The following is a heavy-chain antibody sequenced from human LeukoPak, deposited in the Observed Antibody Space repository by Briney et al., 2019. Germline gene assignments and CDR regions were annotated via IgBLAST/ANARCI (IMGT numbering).Heavy chain of an antibody. CDR1: GYTFTSYG. V-gene: IGHV1-2*02. CDR3: ARLNSYGSGSLDY. Sequence: ASVKVSCKASGYTFTSYGISWVRQAPGQGLEWMGWINPNSGGTNYAQKFQGRVTMTRDTSISTAYMELSRLRSDDTAVYYCARLNSYGSGSLDYWGQGTLVTVSS. J-gene: IGHJ4*02. CDR2: INPNSGGT. D-gene: IGHD3-10*01.